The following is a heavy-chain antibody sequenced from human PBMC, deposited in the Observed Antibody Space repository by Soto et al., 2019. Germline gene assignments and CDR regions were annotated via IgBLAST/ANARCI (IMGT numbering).Heavy chain of an antibody. CDR2: INHRGSP. CDR1: SGSFSGYY. J-gene: IGHJ5*02. D-gene: IGHD6-13*01. CDR3: ARAVAESNRGPRFDP. V-gene: IGHV4-34*01. Sequence: QVQLQQWGAGLLKPSETLSLTCAVYSGSFSGYYWSWIRQPPGKGLEWIGEINHRGSPNFNPSLKSRVTISVDTSMNQFSLQLSSVTAADTAVYYCARAVAESNRGPRFDPCGQGTQVTVSS.